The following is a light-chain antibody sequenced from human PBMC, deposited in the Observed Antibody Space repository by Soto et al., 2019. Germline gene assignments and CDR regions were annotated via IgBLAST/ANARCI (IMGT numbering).Light chain of an antibody. CDR2: TAS. Sequence: DIQLTQSPSFLSASVGDRVTITCRASQGIRSYLAWYQQKPGKVPKLVIYTASTLESGVPSRFSGSGSGTEFTLTISSLQPEDFATYYCQQLKTYPWTFGQGTKVDIK. CDR1: QGIRSY. J-gene: IGKJ1*01. CDR3: QQLKTYPWT. V-gene: IGKV1-9*01.